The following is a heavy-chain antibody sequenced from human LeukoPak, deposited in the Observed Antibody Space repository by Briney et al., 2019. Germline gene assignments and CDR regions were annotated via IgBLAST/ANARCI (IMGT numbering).Heavy chain of an antibody. Sequence: SETLSLTCTVSGGSISSGGYYWSWIRQPPGKGLEWIGYIYHSGRTFYNPSLKSRVTISVDTSKNQISLEVTSVTAADTAVYYCARDGGYGHYDYWGRGTLVTVSS. CDR2: IYHSGRT. CDR1: GGSISSGGYY. D-gene: IGHD5-18*01. CDR3: ARDGGYGHYDY. J-gene: IGHJ4*02. V-gene: IGHV4-30-2*01.